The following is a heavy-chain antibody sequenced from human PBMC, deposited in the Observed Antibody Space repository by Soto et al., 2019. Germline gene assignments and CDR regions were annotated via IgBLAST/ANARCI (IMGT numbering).Heavy chain of an antibody. CDR2: ISYDGSNK. CDR3: AREQRWLYYFDY. J-gene: IGHJ4*02. D-gene: IGHD4-17*01. V-gene: IGHV3-30-3*01. CDR1: GFTFSSYA. Sequence: QPGWSLRLSCAASGFTFSSYAMHLVRQAPGKGLEWVAVISYDGSNKYYADSVKGRFTISRDTSKNTLYLQMNSLRAEDTAVYYCAREQRWLYYFDYWGEGTLVTVSS.